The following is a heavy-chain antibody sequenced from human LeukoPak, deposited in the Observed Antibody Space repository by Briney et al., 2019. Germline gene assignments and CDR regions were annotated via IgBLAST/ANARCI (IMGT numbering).Heavy chain of an antibody. V-gene: IGHV4-59*11. CDR2: IYHSGIT. Sequence: SETLSLTCTVSGGSITSHFWSWIRQPPGKGLEWIGYIYHSGITNYNPPLKSRVTISVDTSKNQFSLELSSVTAADTAVYYCARDGYSGSSLFDSWGQGTLVTVSS. J-gene: IGHJ4*02. CDR3: ARDGYSGSSLFDS. D-gene: IGHD1-26*01. CDR1: GGSITSHF.